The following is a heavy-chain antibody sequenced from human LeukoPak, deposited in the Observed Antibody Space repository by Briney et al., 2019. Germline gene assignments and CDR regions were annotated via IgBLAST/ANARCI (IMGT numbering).Heavy chain of an antibody. CDR1: GFTFNTYE. Sequence: GGSLRLSCAASGFTFNTYEMNWVRQAPGKGLEWVSNISTSGSVIHYADSVKGRFTVSRDNAKNSLYLQMNSLRAQDTAVYYCATDCFYGSGTFDYWGQGTLVTVSS. V-gene: IGHV3-48*03. J-gene: IGHJ4*02. CDR2: ISTSGSVI. D-gene: IGHD3-10*01. CDR3: ATDCFYGSGTFDY.